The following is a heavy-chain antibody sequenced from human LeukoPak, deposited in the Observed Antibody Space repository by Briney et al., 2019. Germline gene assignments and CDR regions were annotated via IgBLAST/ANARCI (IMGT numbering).Heavy chain of an antibody. CDR2: INSNAAAT. J-gene: IGHJ3*02. CDR3: ARIDGYNAFNT. V-gene: IGHV3-20*04. CDR1: GFTFDDDG. D-gene: IGHD5-24*01. Sequence: GGSLRLSCAASGFTFDDDGMSWVRQAPGKGLEWVSTINSNAAATRYADSVNGRFTISRDNAKNSLYVQMNSLRAEDTALYYCARIDGYNAFNTWGQGTMVTVSS.